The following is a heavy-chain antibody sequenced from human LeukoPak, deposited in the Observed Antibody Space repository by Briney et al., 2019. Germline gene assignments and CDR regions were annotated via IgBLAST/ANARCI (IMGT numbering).Heavy chain of an antibody. V-gene: IGHV1-8*03. J-gene: IGHJ6*03. CDR3: ARVHFWSGSASYYMDV. Sequence: ASVKVSCKASGYTFSNSDISWVRQASGQGLEWMGWMNPNSGNTGYAQKFRGRVTITRNTSISTAYMELSSLRSEDTAVYYCARVHFWSGSASYYMDVWGKGTTVTVSS. CDR2: MNPNSGNT. CDR1: GYTFSNSD. D-gene: IGHD3-3*02.